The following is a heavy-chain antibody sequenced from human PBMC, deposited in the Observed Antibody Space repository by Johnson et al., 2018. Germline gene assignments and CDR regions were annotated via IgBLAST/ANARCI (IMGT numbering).Heavy chain of an antibody. J-gene: IGHJ3*01. CDR1: GFTFSSYA. V-gene: IGHV3-23*04. Sequence: VQLVESGGGLVKPGGSLRLSCAASGFTFSSYAMSWVRQAPGKGLEWVSAISGSGGSTYSADSVKGRFTISRNNSKNTLYLQMNSLRAEDTAVSYCAKEGQGGDDAFDVWGQGTMVTVSS. CDR2: ISGSGGST. CDR3: AKEGQGGDDAFDV. D-gene: IGHD2-21*01.